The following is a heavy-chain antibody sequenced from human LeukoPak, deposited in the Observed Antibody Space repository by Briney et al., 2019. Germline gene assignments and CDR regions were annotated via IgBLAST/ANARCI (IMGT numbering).Heavy chain of an antibody. J-gene: IGHJ6*03. CDR2: INHSGST. D-gene: IGHD5-18*01. CDR3: ARVGYSYVINDWSRTGLGAYPTKYYYHVDV. CDR1: GGSFSGYY. Sequence: SETLSLTCAVYGGSFSGYYWSWIRQPPGKGLEWIGEINHSGSTNYNPSLKSRVTVSGDTSKNQFSLKLSSVTAADTAVYFCARVGYSYVINDWSRTGLGAYPTKYYYHVDVWGKGTTVTVSS. V-gene: IGHV4-34*01.